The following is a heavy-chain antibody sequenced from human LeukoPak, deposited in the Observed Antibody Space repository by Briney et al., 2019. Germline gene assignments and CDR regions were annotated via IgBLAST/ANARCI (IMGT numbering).Heavy chain of an antibody. CDR1: GFTFSSYD. D-gene: IGHD6-19*01. V-gene: IGHV3-13*01. CDR2: IGTAGDT. CDR3: ARVTVAGTLDP. Sequence: GGSLRLSCAASGFTFSSYDMHWVRQATGKGLEWVSAIGTAGDTYYPGSVKGRFTISRENAKNSLYLQMNSLRAGDTAVYYCARVTVAGTLDPWGQGTLATVSS. J-gene: IGHJ5*02.